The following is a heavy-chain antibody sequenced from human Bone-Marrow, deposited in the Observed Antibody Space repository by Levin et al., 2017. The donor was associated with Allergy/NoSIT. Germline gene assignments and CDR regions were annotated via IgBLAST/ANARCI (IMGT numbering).Heavy chain of an antibody. CDR2: INSDGSST. J-gene: IGHJ4*02. D-gene: IGHD2-15*01. V-gene: IGHV3-74*01. Sequence: GESLKISCAASGFTFSSYWMHWVRQAPGKGLVWVSRINSDGSSTSDADSVKGRFTSSRDNAKNKLYLQMNSMRVEETEVYYCARDNVVDENRFGYWGQGTLVTV. CDR1: GFTFSSYW. CDR3: ARDNVVDENRFGY.